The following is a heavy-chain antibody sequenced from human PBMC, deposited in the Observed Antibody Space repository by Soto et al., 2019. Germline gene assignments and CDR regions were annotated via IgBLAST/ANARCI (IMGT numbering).Heavy chain of an antibody. CDR1: GFTFSSYW. J-gene: IGHJ4*02. CDR3: ARSFYYDYIWGSYQNYFDY. V-gene: IGHV3-7*01. D-gene: IGHD3-16*01. Sequence: EVQLVESGGGLVQPGGSLRLSCAASGFTFSSYWMSCVRQAPGKGLEWVANIKQDGSEKYYVDSVKGRFNISRDNAKNSLYLQMNSLRADDTAVYYCARSFYYDYIWGSYQNYFDYWVQGTLVTVSS. CDR2: IKQDGSEK.